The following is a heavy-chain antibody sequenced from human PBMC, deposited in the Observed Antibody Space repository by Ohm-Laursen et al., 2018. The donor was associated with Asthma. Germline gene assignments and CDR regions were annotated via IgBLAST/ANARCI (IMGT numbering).Heavy chain of an antibody. CDR1: GYTFTAYY. CDR2: FNPNDGAT. V-gene: IGHV1-2*06. Sequence: ASVKVSCKASGYTFTAYYMHWVRQAPGQGLEWMGRFNPNDGATSFAQKFQGRVTMTWDTSITTAYMELSRLRSDDTAMYYCASGLAGDYGDYIPDFWGQGSLVTVSS. CDR3: ASGLAGDYGDYIPDF. J-gene: IGHJ4*02. D-gene: IGHD4-17*01.